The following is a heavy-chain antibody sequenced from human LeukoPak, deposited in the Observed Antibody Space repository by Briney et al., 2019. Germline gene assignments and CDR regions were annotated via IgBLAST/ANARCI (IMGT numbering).Heavy chain of an antibody. Sequence: PSQTLSLTCAVSGGSISSGGYSWSWIRQPPGKGLEWIGYIYHSGSTCYNPSLKSRVTISVDRSKNQFSLKLSSVTAADTAVYYCARALGDYYYGMDVWGQGTTVTVSS. CDR2: IYHSGST. CDR3: ARALGDYYYGMDV. J-gene: IGHJ6*02. CDR1: GGSISSGGYS. D-gene: IGHD3-3*02. V-gene: IGHV4-30-2*01.